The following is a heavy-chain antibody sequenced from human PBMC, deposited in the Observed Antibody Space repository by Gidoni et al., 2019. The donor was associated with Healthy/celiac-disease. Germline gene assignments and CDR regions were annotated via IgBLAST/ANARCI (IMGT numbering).Heavy chain of an antibody. J-gene: IGHJ3*02. Sequence: LRLSCAASGFTFSSYGMHWVRQAPGKGLEWVAVIWYDGSNKYYADSVKGRFTISRDNSKNTLYLQMNSLRAEDTAVYYCARGRELLDAFDIWGQGTMVTVSS. V-gene: IGHV3-33*01. CDR1: GFTFSSYG. D-gene: IGHD1-26*01. CDR3: ARGRELLDAFDI. CDR2: IWYDGSNK.